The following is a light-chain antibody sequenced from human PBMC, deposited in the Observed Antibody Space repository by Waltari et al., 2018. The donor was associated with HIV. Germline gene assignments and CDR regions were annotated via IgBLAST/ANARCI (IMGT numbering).Light chain of an antibody. CDR1: QSINSW. V-gene: IGKV1-5*03. J-gene: IGKJ2*03. CDR3: QQYNSDSYS. Sequence: DIQMTQSPSTLSASVGDRVTITCRASQSINSWLAWYQQKPGKVPNLLIYKASSLESGVPSRFSGSGSGTEFTLTISILQPDDFATYYCQQYNSDSYSFGQGTKLEIK. CDR2: KAS.